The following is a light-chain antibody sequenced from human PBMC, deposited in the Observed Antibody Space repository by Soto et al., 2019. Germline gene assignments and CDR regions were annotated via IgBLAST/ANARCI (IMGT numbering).Light chain of an antibody. CDR3: HQYHLWPWT. J-gene: IGKJ1*01. V-gene: IGKV3D-15*01. Sequence: MVMTQSPATLSVSPGERASLSCRASLSISTHLAWYEQKPGQAPRLLIYGASTRATGIPARFSGSGSGTEFTLTISSLQSEDFAVYYCHQYHLWPWTFGQGTKVDI. CDR2: GAS. CDR1: LSISTH.